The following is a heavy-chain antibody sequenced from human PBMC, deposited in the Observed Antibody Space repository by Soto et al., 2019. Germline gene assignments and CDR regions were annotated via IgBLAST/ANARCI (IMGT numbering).Heavy chain of an antibody. CDR3: ARDKSGYYDY. V-gene: IGHV1-8*01. CDR2: MNPNSGNT. CDR1: GYTFTRYD. Sequence: QVQLVQSGAEVKKPGASVKVSCKASGYTFTRYDINWMRQATGQGLEWMGWMNPNSGNTGYAQKFQGRVTMTRNTSISTDYKELSRLRSVDTAVYYCARDKSGYYDYWGQGTLVTVSS. D-gene: IGHD3-3*01. J-gene: IGHJ4*02.